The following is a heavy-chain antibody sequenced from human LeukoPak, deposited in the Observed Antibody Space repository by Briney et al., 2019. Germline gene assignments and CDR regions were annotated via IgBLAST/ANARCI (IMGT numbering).Heavy chain of an antibody. D-gene: IGHD1-26*01. J-gene: IGHJ4*02. CDR3: AKGREWELLRFYFDY. CDR1: GFSFNTYA. V-gene: IGHV3-23*01. CDR2: ISGSGGST. Sequence: GGSLRLSCAASGFSFNTYAMSWVRQAPGKGLEWVSAISGSGGSTYYADSVKGRFTISRDNSKNTLYLQMNSLRAEDTAVYYCAKGREWELLRFYFDYWGQGTLVTVSS.